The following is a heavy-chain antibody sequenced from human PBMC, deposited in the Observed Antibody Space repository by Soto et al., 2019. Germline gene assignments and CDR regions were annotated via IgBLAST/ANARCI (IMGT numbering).Heavy chain of an antibody. V-gene: IGHV3-23*01. D-gene: IGHD3-3*01. CDR3: ARWSYLDY. CDR2: ISGSDGKT. J-gene: IGHJ4*02. CDR1: GFSFASFA. Sequence: GGSLRLSCTTSGFSFASFAMTWVRQAPGKGLEWVATISGSDGKTYYADSVKGRFSISRDTSRNTLYLQMNSLRADDTAIYYCARWSYLDYWGQGTRVTVSS.